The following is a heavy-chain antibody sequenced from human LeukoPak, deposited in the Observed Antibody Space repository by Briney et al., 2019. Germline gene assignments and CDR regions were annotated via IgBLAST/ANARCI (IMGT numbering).Heavy chain of an antibody. Sequence: ASVKVSCKASGYTFTSYYMHWVRQAPGQGLEWMGIINPSGGSTGYAQKFQGRVTMTRDMSTSTVYMELSSLRSEDTAVYYCARVGGTGRWLQFTNSHYMDVWGKGTTVTVSS. CDR1: GYTFTSYY. CDR2: INPSGGST. CDR3: ARVGGTGRWLQFTNSHYMDV. D-gene: IGHD5-24*01. J-gene: IGHJ6*03. V-gene: IGHV1-46*01.